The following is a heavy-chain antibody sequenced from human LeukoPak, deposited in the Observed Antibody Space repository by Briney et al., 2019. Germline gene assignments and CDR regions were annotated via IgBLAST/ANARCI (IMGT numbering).Heavy chain of an antibody. CDR1: GYSFTSYW. CDR2: IYPGDSDT. V-gene: IGHV5-51*01. J-gene: IGHJ6*02. Sequence: GESLKISCKGSGYSFTSYWIGWVRQMPGKGLEWMGIIYPGDSDTRYSPSFQGQVTISADKSISTAYLQWSSLKASDTAMYYCARRQSGSYYNYYYHGMDVWGRGTTVTVSS. CDR3: ARRQSGSYYNYYYHGMDV. D-gene: IGHD3-10*01.